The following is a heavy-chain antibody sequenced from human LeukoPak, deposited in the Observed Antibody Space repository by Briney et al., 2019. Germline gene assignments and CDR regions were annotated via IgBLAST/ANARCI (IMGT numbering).Heavy chain of an antibody. CDR1: GGPISSYY. V-gene: IGHV4-4*07. Sequence: SETLSLTCTVSGGPISSYYWSWIRQPAGKGLEWIGRIYTSGSTNYNPSLKSRVTMSVDTSKNQFSLKLSSVTAADTAVYYCARDSRMTYYYYYMDAWGKGTTVTVSS. CDR3: ARDSRMTYYYYYMDA. CDR2: IYTSGST. D-gene: IGHD1-14*01. J-gene: IGHJ6*03.